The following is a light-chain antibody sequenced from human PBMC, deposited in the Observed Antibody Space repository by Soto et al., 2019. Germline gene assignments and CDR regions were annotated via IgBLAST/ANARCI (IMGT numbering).Light chain of an antibody. CDR1: SSNIGAGYD. V-gene: IGLV1-40*01. CDR3: QSYDSSPSGLV. J-gene: IGLJ2*01. CDR2: GNS. Sequence: QSVLTQPPSVSGAPGQRVTISCTGSSSNIGAGYDVHWYQQLPGTAPKLLIYGNSNRPSGVPDRFSGSKSGTSASLAITGLQAEDEVDYYCQSYDSSPSGLVFGGGTKVTVL.